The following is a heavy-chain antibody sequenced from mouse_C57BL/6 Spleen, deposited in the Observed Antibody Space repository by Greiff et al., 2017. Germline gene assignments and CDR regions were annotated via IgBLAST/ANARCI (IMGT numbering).Heavy chain of an antibody. Sequence: DVMLVESGGGLVQPGGSLKLSCAASGFTFSDYYMYWVRQTPEKRLEWVAYISNGGGSTYYPDTVKGRFTISRDNAKNTRYLQMSRLKSEDTAMYYCARRGSSHWYFDVWGTGTTVTVSS. V-gene: IGHV5-12*01. CDR2: ISNGGGST. CDR3: ARRGSSHWYFDV. J-gene: IGHJ1*03. CDR1: GFTFSDYY. D-gene: IGHD1-1*01.